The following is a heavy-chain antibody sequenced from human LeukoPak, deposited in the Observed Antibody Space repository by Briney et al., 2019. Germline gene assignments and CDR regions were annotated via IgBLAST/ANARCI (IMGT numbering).Heavy chain of an antibody. CDR3: ATYALPLTTNFDY. J-gene: IGHJ4*02. CDR2: INPNSGGT. D-gene: IGHD1/OR15-1a*01. CDR1: GYTFTGYY. Sequence: ASVKVSCKASGYTFTGYYMHWVRQAPGQGLEWMGWINPNSGGTNYAQKFQGRVTMTRDTSISTAYMELSRLRSDDTAVYYCATYALPLTTNFDYWGQGTLVTVSS. V-gene: IGHV1-2*02.